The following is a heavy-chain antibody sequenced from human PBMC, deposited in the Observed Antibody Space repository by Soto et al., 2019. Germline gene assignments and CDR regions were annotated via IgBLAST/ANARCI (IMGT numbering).Heavy chain of an antibody. Sequence: QVQLVQSGAEVKKPGASVKVSCKASGYIFTNYGVNWVRQAPGQGLEWMGWISAYTGNKRYAQNVKGRVTMTTDTSTNTAYMELRSLRSDDTAVYYCAREGDVTMVRGVIVAFDYWGQGTLVTVSS. V-gene: IGHV1-18*01. CDR1: GYIFTNYG. D-gene: IGHD3-10*01. CDR3: AREGDVTMVRGVIVAFDY. J-gene: IGHJ4*02. CDR2: ISAYTGNK.